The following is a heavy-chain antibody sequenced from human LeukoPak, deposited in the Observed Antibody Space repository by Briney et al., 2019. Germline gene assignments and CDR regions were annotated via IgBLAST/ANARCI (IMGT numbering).Heavy chain of an antibody. CDR3: AKGGSGVPFDY. J-gene: IGHJ4*02. CDR2: ISSSSSTI. CDR1: GFTFSSYS. D-gene: IGHD1-14*01. Sequence: GGSLRLSCAASGFTFSSYSMNWVRQAPGKGLEWVSYISSSSSTIYYADSVKGRFTISRDNSKNTLYLQMNSLRAEDTAVYYCAKGGSGVPFDYWGQGTLVTVSS. V-gene: IGHV3-48*01.